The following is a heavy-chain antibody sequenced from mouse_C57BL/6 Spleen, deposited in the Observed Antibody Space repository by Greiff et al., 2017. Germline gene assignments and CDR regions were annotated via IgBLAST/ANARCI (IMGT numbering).Heavy chain of an antibody. Sequence: EVKLQQSGPELVKPGASVKISCKASGYTFTDYYMNWVKQSHGKSLEWIGDINPNNGGTSYNQKFKGKATLTVDKSSSTAYMELRSLTSEDSAVYYCARASKAYAMDYWGQGTSVTVSS. CDR3: ARASKAYAMDY. D-gene: IGHD2-10*02. CDR2: INPNNGGT. CDR1: GYTFTDYY. J-gene: IGHJ4*01. V-gene: IGHV1-26*01.